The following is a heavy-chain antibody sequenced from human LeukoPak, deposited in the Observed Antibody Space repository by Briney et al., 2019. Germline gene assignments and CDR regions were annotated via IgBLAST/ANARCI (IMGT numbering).Heavy chain of an antibody. CDR3: ARESGGDGDNLYNWFDP. V-gene: IGHV4-4*07. D-gene: IGHD5-24*01. CDR2: IYTSGST. J-gene: IGHJ5*02. Sequence: SETLSLTCTVSGGSISRYYRRWIRQPAGKGLEWIGRIYTSGSTNYNPSLKSRVTISVDTSKNQFSLKLSSVTAADTAVYYCARESGGDGDNLYNWFDPWGQGTLVTVSS. CDR1: GGSISRYY.